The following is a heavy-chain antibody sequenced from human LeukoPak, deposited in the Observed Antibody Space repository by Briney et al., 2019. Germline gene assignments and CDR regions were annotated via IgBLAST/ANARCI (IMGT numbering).Heavy chain of an antibody. V-gene: IGHV3-48*03. CDR3: AKEDRLLWFGSPIRGYMDV. J-gene: IGHJ6*03. Sequence: PWGSLRLSCAASGFTFSSYEMNWVRQAPGKGLEWVSYISSSGSTIYYADSVKGRFTISRDNAKNSLYLQMNSLRAEDTAVYYCAKEDRLLWFGSPIRGYMDVWGKGTTVTVSS. D-gene: IGHD3-10*01. CDR2: ISSSGSTI. CDR1: GFTFSSYE.